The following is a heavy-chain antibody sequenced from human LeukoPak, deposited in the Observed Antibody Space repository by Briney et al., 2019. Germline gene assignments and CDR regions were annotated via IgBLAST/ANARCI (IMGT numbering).Heavy chain of an antibody. J-gene: IGHJ4*02. CDR3: AKDVDTAMVNPTFDY. D-gene: IGHD5-18*01. CDR2: ISSNGGTT. Sequence: GGSLRLSCSASGFTFSSYAMHWVRQAPGKGLEYVSAISSNGGTTYYADSVKGRFTISRDNSKNTLYLQMNSLRAEDTAVYYCAKDVDTAMVNPTFDYWGQGTLVTVSS. V-gene: IGHV3-64*04. CDR1: GFTFSSYA.